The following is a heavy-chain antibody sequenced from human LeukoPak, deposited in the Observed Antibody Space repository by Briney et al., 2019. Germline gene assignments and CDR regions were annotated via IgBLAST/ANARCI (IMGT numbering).Heavy chain of an antibody. V-gene: IGHV4-39*01. CDR3: ARRRYYDGSGYLE. Sequence: SETLSLTCSVSGDSISRSDSYWDWIRQPPGRGLQWIGTIYYSGRTYYSPSLKSRVTMSVDTSNNQFSLNLRSVTAADTAVYYCARRRYYDGSGYLEWGQGTLLSVSS. J-gene: IGHJ1*01. CDR2: IYYSGRT. D-gene: IGHD3-22*01. CDR1: GDSISRSDSY.